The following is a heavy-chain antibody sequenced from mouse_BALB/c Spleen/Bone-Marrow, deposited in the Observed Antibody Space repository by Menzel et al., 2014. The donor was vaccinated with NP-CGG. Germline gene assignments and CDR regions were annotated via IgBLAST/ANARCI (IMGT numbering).Heavy chain of an antibody. CDR3: AREVYGKPFAY. V-gene: IGHV1-4*01. J-gene: IGHJ3*01. Sequence: QVQLQQSGAELARPGASVKMSCKASGYTFTSYTMRWVKQRPGQGLEWIGYINPSSGYTNYNQKFKDKATLTADKSSSTAYMQLSSLTSEDSAVYYCAREVYGKPFAYWGQGTLVTVSA. CDR1: GYTFTSYT. CDR2: INPSSGYT. D-gene: IGHD2-1*01.